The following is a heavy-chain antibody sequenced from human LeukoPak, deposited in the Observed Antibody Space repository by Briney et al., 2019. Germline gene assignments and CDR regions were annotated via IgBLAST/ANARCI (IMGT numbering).Heavy chain of an antibody. CDR3: ARAESGYYDSCISD. J-gene: IGHJ4*02. V-gene: IGHV3-30-3*01. D-gene: IGHD3-22*01. CDR2: ISYDGSHK. Sequence: PGGSLRLTCAASGFTFSSYAVHWVRQAAGKGLEWVAVISYDGSHKYYADSVKGRFTISRDNSQNTLYLQMNSLRAEDTAVYYCARAESGYYDSCISDWGQGALVTVSS. CDR1: GFTFSSYA.